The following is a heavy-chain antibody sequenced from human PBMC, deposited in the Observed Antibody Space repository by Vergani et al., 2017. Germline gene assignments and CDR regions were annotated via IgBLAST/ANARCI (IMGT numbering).Heavy chain of an antibody. CDR1: GFTLSNYD. CDR3: AKHFRGWAIDY. D-gene: IGHD3-16*01. V-gene: IGHV3-30*02. Sequence: QVQLVESGGGVVQRGGSLRLSCATSGFTLSNYDMQWIRQGPGKGLEFVALIQFDGSNQYYADSIKGRFTLSRDFSKNTLYLQMNSLRTDDTATYYCAKHFRGWAIDYWGQGTQFIVSS. J-gene: IGHJ4*02. CDR2: IQFDGSNQ.